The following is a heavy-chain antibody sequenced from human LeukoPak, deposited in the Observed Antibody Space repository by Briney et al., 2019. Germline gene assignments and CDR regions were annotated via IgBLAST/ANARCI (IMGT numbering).Heavy chain of an antibody. CDR2: INPNSGGA. CDR1: GYTFTGYY. J-gene: IGHJ5*02. D-gene: IGHD6-13*01. V-gene: IGHV1-2*04. Sequence: GASVNVSCKASGYTFTGYYMHWVRQAPGQGLEWMGWINPNSGGANYAQKFQGWVTMTRDTSISTAYMDLSRLRSDDTAVYYCARDIAAGANWFDPWGQGTLVTVSS. CDR3: ARDIAAGANWFDP.